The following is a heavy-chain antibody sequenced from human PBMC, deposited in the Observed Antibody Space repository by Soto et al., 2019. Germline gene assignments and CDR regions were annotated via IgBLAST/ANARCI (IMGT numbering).Heavy chain of an antibody. D-gene: IGHD4-17*01. J-gene: IGHJ4*02. V-gene: IGHV4-31*11. CDR3: ATQTTVVTPFDY. Sequence: SLSRCCAVSGGSISIGGYYGSWIRQHPGKGLEWIGYIYYSGSTYYNPSLKSRVTISVDTSKNQFSLTLSSVTAADTAVYYCATQTTVVTPFDYWGQGTPVTVSS. CDR1: GGSISIGGYY. CDR2: IYYSGST.